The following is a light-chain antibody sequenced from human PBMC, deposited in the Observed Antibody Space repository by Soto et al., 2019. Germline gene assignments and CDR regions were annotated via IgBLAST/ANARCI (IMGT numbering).Light chain of an antibody. CDR1: SSNIGSNY. CDR3: AAWDDSLSGPV. Sequence: QLVLTQPPSASGTPGQRGTISCSGSSSNIGSNYVYWYQQLPGTATKLLIYRNDQRPSGVPDRFSGSKSGTSASLAISGLRSDDEADYYCAAWDDSLSGPVFGGGTQQTVL. CDR2: RND. V-gene: IGLV1-47*01. J-gene: IGLJ7*01.